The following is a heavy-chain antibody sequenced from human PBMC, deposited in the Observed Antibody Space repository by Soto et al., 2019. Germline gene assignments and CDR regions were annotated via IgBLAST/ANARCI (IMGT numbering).Heavy chain of an antibody. Sequence: ASVKVSCKASGFTFTSSAMQWVRQARGQRLEWIGWIVVGSGNTNYAQKFQERVTITRDMSTSTAYMELSSLRSEDTAVYYCAADESHRTIDYYYGMAFWGQGSTVTVSS. CDR3: AADESHRTIDYYYGMAF. CDR2: IVVGSGNT. V-gene: IGHV1-58*02. CDR1: GFTFTSSA. J-gene: IGHJ6*02.